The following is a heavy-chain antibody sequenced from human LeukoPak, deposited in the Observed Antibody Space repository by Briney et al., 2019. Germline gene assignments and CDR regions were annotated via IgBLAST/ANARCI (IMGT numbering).Heavy chain of an antibody. Sequence: GASVKVSCKASGYTFTSYGISWVPQAPGQGLKWMGWISAYNGNTNYAQKLQGRVTMTTDTSTSTAYMELRSLRSDDTAVYYCARIAYYDFWSGAHAHFDQWGQGPLVTISS. J-gene: IGHJ4*02. CDR1: GYTFTSYG. CDR3: ARIAYYDFWSGAHAHFDQ. D-gene: IGHD3-3*01. V-gene: IGHV1-18*01. CDR2: ISAYNGNT.